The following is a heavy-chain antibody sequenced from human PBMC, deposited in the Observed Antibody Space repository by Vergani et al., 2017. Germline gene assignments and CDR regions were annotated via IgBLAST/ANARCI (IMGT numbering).Heavy chain of an antibody. Sequence: QFQLVQSGAEVKKPGSSVKVSCKASGGTFSSYTISWVRQAPGQGLEWMGRTIPILGIANYAQKFQGRVTITADKSTSTAYMELSSLRSEDTAVYYCAPRGGSSGYSNFDYWGQGTLVTVSS. CDR1: GGTFSSYT. CDR2: TIPILGIA. D-gene: IGHD3-22*01. CDR3: APRGGSSGYSNFDY. V-gene: IGHV1-69*02. J-gene: IGHJ4*02.